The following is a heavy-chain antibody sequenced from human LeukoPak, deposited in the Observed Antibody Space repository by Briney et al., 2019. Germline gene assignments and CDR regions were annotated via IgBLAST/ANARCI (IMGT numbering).Heavy chain of an antibody. CDR1: GGSISSGGYS. Sequence: PSQTLSLTCAVSGGSISSGGYSWSWIRQPPGKGLEWIGYIYHSGSTYYNPSLKSRVTISVDTSKNQFSLKLSSVTAADTAVYYCARDYSPVGFDYWGQGTLVTVSS. V-gene: IGHV4-30-2*05. D-gene: IGHD4-4*01. J-gene: IGHJ4*02. CDR3: ARDYSPVGFDY. CDR2: IYHSGST.